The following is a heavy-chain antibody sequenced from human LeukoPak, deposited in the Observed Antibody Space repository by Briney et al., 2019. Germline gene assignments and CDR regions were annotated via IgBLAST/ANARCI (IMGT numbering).Heavy chain of an antibody. V-gene: IGHV3-23*01. D-gene: IGHD5-18*01. J-gene: IGHJ4*02. CDR3: AKDAIQLSF. CDR1: GFTFGSYG. Sequence: GGSLRLSCEASGFTFGSYGMTWVRQAPGKGLEWVSGIGGNGVSTYYADSVQGRFTISRDISRNTLYLQLNSLRAEDTAVYYCAKDAIQLSFWGQGTLVTVSS. CDR2: IGGNGVST.